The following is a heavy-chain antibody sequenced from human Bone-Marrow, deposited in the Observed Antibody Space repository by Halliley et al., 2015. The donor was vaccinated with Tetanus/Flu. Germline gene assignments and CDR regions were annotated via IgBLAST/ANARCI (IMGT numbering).Heavy chain of an antibody. Sequence: TLSLTCTVSGGSISSGGYYWSWIRQHPGKGLEWIGYIYYSGTTYYNPSLKSRVTISVDTSKNQFSLKLNSVTAADTAVYYCARDDSGCARFDPWGQGTLVTVSS. J-gene: IGHJ5*02. CDR3: ARDDSGCARFDP. V-gene: IGHV4-31*03. CDR1: GGSISSGGYY. D-gene: IGHD6-19*01. CDR2: IYYSGTT.